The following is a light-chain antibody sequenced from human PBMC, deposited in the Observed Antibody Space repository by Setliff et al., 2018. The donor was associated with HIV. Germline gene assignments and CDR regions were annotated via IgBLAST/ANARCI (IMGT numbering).Light chain of an antibody. CDR3: CSYTSISTYV. CDR2: DVS. CDR1: SSDVGRYNY. J-gene: IGLJ1*01. V-gene: IGLV2-14*03. Sequence: QSVLAQPASVSGSPGQSITISCTGTSSDVGRYNYVSWYQQHPGKTPKLIIYDVSKRPSGVSNRFSASKSGNTASLTISGLQAEDEADYYCCSYTSISTYVFGTGTKVTVL.